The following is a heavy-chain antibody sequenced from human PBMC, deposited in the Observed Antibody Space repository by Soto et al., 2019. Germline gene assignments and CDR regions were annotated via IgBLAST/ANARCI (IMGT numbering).Heavy chain of an antibody. D-gene: IGHD1-1*01. CDR2: IYYSGST. CDR3: ARWPQLEPRFDY. Sequence: QVQLQESGPGLVKPSQTLSLTYTVSGGSISSGGYYWSWIRQHPGKGLEWIGYIYYSGSTYYNPSLLRRVTAAVDTFKNQFALKLSSVTPADTAVYYCARWPQLEPRFDYWGQGTLVTVSS. V-gene: IGHV4-31*03. J-gene: IGHJ4*02. CDR1: GGSISSGGYY.